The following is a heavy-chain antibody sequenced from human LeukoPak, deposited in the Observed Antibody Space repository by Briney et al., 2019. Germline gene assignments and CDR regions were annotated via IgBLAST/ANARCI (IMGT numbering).Heavy chain of an antibody. D-gene: IGHD4-23*01. CDR3: ARVLTTVVTKYYYYMDV. CDR2: INPNSGGT. V-gene: IGHV1-2*02. Sequence: ASVKVSCKASGYTFTGYYMHWVRQAPGQGLEWMGWINPNSGGTNYAQKFQGRVTMTRDTSISTAYMELSRLRSDDTAVYYCARVLTTVVTKYYYYMDVWGKGTTVTISS. CDR1: GYTFTGYY. J-gene: IGHJ6*03.